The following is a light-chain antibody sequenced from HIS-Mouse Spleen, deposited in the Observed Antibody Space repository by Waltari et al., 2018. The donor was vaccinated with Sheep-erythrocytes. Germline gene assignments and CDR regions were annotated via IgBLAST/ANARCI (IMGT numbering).Light chain of an antibody. Sequence: QSALTQPRSVSGSPGQSFTISCTGTSSDVGGYNYVSWYQQHPGKAPKLMIYDVSKRPSGVPDRFSVSKSGNTASLTISGLQAEDEADYYCCSYAGSYNHVFATGTKVTVL. CDR1: SSDVGGYNY. V-gene: IGLV2-11*01. J-gene: IGLJ1*01. CDR3: CSYAGSYNHV. CDR2: DVS.